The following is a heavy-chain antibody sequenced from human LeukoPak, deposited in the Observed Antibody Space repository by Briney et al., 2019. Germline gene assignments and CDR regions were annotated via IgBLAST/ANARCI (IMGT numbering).Heavy chain of an antibody. D-gene: IGHD2-2*01. CDR2: ISVSGGST. CDR1: GFPFSSYA. V-gene: IGHV3-23*01. J-gene: IGHJ6*03. CDR3: AKDRRCCSTCYYYYMDV. Sequence: GGALRLSCAACGFPFSSYAMSWVRQAPGRGVEGVSAISVSGGSTYYAHSVKGRFTISRDNSKNTLYLQMNSLRAGDTAVYYCAKDRRCCSTCYYYYMDVWGKGTAVTVSS.